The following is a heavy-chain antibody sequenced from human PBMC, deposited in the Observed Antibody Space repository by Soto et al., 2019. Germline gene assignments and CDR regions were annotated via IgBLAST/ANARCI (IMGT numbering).Heavy chain of an antibody. CDR1: GFTFSSYA. CDR2: ISSNGGST. V-gene: IGHV3-64D*08. D-gene: IGHD2-15*01. Sequence: GGSLRLSCSASGFTFSSYAMHWIRQAPGKGLEYVSAISSNGGSTYYADSVKGRFTISRDNSKNTLYLQMSSLRAEDTAVYYCVKGRGLATRTPFDYWGQGTLVTVSS. J-gene: IGHJ4*02. CDR3: VKGRGLATRTPFDY.